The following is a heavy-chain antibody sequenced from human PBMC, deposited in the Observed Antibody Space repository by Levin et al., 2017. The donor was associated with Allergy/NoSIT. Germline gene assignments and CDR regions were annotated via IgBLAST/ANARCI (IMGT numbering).Heavy chain of an antibody. D-gene: IGHD5-12*01. Sequence: PGESLKISCAASGFTFSTYAMYWVRQAPGHGLEWVSSVSDGGHYTFYADSVKGRFTISRDNSKNTLYLQMNNLRAEDTALYYCAKDDGTAYDSFDSWGQGILVTVSS. CDR2: VSDGGHYT. V-gene: IGHV3-23*01. CDR1: GFTFSTYA. J-gene: IGHJ4*02. CDR3: AKDDGTAYDSFDS.